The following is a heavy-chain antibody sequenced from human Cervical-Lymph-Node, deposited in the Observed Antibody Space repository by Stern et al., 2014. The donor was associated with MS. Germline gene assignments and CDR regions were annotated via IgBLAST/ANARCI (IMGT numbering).Heavy chain of an antibody. V-gene: IGHV3-21*01. CDR1: GFVFSSDS. D-gene: IGHD6-13*01. CDR2: ISSRSSYI. Sequence: EVQLVESGGGLVKTGGSLTLSCAASGFVFSSDSLNWVRQAPGKGLEWVSSISSRSSYIHYADSGRGRFIISRDNAKNSLYLQMHSLRAEDTAVYFCVKTAATAGLYYFDSWGQGTLVTVSS. J-gene: IGHJ4*02. CDR3: VKTAATAGLYYFDS.